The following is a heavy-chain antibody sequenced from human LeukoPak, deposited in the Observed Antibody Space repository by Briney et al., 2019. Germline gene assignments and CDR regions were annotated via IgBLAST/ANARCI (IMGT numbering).Heavy chain of an antibody. D-gene: IGHD7-27*01. J-gene: IGHJ4*02. CDR2: TRYRSTWNT. CDR3: VRDFNWAFDY. CDR1: GDSVSSKSAS. V-gene: IGHV6-1*01. Sequence: PSQTLSLTCAISGDSVSSKSASWNWIRQSPSGGLEYLGRTRYRSTWNTFYSSSVEGRITINADTSRNQVSLRLNSVTPEDTALYYCVRDFNWAFDYWGQGTLVTVSS.